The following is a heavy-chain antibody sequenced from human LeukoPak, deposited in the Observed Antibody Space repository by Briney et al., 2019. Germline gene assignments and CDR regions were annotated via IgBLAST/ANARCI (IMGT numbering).Heavy chain of an antibody. J-gene: IGHJ4*02. CDR1: GGSISSYY. CDR3: AREWCSGWAEFDY. D-gene: IGHD6-25*01. CDR2: IYDSGST. Sequence: PSETLSLTCTVSGGSISSYYWSWIRQPPGKGLEWIGDIYDSGSTNYNPSLKSRVTISVDTSKNQFSLKLSSVTAADTAVYYCAREWCSGWAEFDYWGQGTLVTVSS. V-gene: IGHV4-59*01.